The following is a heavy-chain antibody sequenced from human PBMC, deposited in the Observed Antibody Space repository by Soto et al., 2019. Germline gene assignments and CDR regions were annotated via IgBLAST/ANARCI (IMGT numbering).Heavy chain of an antibody. Sequence: QVQLVESGGGVVQPGRPLRLSCAASGFTFRNHAMHWVRQAPGKGLEWVGLIWDDGTSKYYADSVKGRFTISRDNSKNTLYLEMNSLRVEDTAIYYCARDQGVVIIKDHWGQGTLVTVSS. CDR1: GFTFRNHA. D-gene: IGHD6-6*01. J-gene: IGHJ4*02. CDR2: IWDDGTSK. CDR3: ARDQGVVIIKDH. V-gene: IGHV3-33*08.